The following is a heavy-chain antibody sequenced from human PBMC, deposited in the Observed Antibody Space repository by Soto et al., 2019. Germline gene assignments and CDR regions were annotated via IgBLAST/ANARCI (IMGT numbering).Heavy chain of an antibody. Sequence: ASVKASSKACGYTFTSYYMHWVRQATGQGLEWMGIINPSGGSTSYAQKFQGRVTMTRDTSTSTVYMELSSLRSEDTAVYYCARPPHRGQQLALWGQGTLVTVSS. CDR3: ARPPHRGQQLAL. V-gene: IGHV1-46*03. CDR1: GYTFTSYY. D-gene: IGHD6-13*01. J-gene: IGHJ4*02. CDR2: INPSGGST.